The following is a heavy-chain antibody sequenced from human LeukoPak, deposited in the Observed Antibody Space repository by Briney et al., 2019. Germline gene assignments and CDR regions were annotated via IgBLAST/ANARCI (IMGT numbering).Heavy chain of an antibody. J-gene: IGHJ6*03. CDR3: ARDPVVSTIYYYYYMDV. Sequence: ASVKVSCKVSGYTLTELSMHWGRQAPGKGLEWMGGFDPEDGEIIYAQKFQGRVTMTEDTSTDTAYMELSSLRSEDTAVYYCARDPVVSTIYYYYYMDVWGKGATVTVSS. V-gene: IGHV1-24*01. CDR1: GYTLTELS. CDR2: FDPEDGEI. D-gene: IGHD5/OR15-5a*01.